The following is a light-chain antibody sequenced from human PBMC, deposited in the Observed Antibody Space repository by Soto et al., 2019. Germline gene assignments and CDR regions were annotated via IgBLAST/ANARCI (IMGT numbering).Light chain of an antibody. CDR2: DTT. CDR1: TGPVTSGKY. Sequence: QAVVTQDPSLTGSPGGTVTLTCGSSTGPVTSGKYPYWFQQKPGQAPRTLIYDTTNRHSWTPDRFSGSLLGGKAALTLSGAQPEDEAVFYCLLSFGGARVFGGGTKVTVL. J-gene: IGLJ3*02. V-gene: IGLV7-46*01. CDR3: LLSFGGARV.